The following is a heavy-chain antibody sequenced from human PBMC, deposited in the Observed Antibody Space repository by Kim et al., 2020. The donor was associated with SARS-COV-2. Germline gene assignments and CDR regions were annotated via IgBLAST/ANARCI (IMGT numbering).Heavy chain of an antibody. Sequence: ASVKVSCTASGYTFTSYAIRWVRQAPGQGLEWMGWITTYNGNTNYAQKFQGRVTLTTDTSTTTAYMEVTSLRSDDTAVYYCARGAEFFGSFFDSWGQGTL. CDR2: ITTYNGNT. V-gene: IGHV1-18*04. CDR1: GYTFTSYA. J-gene: IGHJ4*02. D-gene: IGHD3-3*01. CDR3: ARGAEFFGSFFDS.